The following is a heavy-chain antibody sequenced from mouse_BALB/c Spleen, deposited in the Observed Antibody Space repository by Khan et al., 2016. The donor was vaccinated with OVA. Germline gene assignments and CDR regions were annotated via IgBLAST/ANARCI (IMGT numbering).Heavy chain of an antibody. CDR2: MWGDGST. Sequence: QMQLEESGPGLVAPSQSLSITCTISGFSLTNYGIHWVRQPPGKGLEWLVLMWGDGSTTYNSTLKSRLTVSKDNSKSQGFLKMNSLQTDDTAMYFCARQPYYHYNVMDYWGQGTSVTVSS. CDR1: GFSLTNYG. CDR3: ARQPYYHYNVMDY. J-gene: IGHJ4*01. D-gene: IGHD2-10*01. V-gene: IGHV2-6-1*01.